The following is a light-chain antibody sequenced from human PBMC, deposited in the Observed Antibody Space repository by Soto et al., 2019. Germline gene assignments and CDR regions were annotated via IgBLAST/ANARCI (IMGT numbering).Light chain of an antibody. J-gene: IGLJ1*01. Sequence: QSALTQPASVSGSPGQSITISCTGTSSDVGSYNLVSWYQQHPGKAPKLMIYEVSKRPSGVSNRFAGSKSGNPASLTISGRQAEDEADYYCCAYAGSSTPLIFGTGTKLTVI. CDR1: SSDVGSYNL. CDR2: EVS. CDR3: CAYAGSSTPLI. V-gene: IGLV2-23*02.